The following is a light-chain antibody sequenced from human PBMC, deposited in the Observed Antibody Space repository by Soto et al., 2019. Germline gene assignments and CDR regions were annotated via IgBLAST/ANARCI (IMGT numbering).Light chain of an antibody. V-gene: IGKV3-20*01. Sequence: EIVLTQSPGTLSLSPGERATLSCRASQSVGRNYLAWYQQKPGQAPRLLIHGASSRATGIPDRFSGSGSGTDFILTISRLEPEDFAVYYCQQYASSPLTFGGRTKVEIK. CDR1: QSVGRNY. CDR2: GAS. CDR3: QQYASSPLT. J-gene: IGKJ4*01.